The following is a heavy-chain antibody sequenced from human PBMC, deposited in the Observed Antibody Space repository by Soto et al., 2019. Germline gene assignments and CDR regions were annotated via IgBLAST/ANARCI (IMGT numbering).Heavy chain of an antibody. D-gene: IGHD6-19*01. CDR1: RYSFTSYW. CDR3: ARVCEGDSSGGYNSFADVAFDI. V-gene: IGHV5-10-1*01. J-gene: IGHJ3*02. Sequence: GESLKISGKGSRYSFTSYWISWVRQMPGKGLEWMGRIDPRDSYTNYSPSFQAHVTISADKSISTAYLQWSSLKASDTAMYYCARVCEGDSSGGYNSFADVAFDIWGQGTMVTVSS. CDR2: IDPRDSYT.